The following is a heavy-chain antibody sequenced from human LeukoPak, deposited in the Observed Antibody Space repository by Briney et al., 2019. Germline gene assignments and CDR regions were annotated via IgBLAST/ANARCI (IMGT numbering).Heavy chain of an antibody. D-gene: IGHD3-22*01. J-gene: IGHJ3*02. V-gene: IGHV3-30-3*01. CDR3: ARENSPYYYYNSGYYPWFDI. CDR2: ISYDGSNK. Sequence: GRSLRLSCAASGFTFSSYAMHWVRQAPGKGLEWVAVISYDGSNKYYADSVKGRFTISRDNSKNTLYLQMNSLRAEDTAVYYCARENSPYYYYNSGYYPWFDIWGQGTMVTVSS. CDR1: GFTFSSYA.